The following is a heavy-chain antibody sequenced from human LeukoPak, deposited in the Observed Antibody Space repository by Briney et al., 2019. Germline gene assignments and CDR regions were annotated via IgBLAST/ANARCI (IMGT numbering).Heavy chain of an antibody. CDR3: TTSQPAALAIGAFAI. CDR1: GFTFTNAC. CDR2: IKNKTDGGTT. V-gene: IGHV3-15*01. J-gene: IGHJ3*02. D-gene: IGHD6-13*01. Sequence: AGSLTLSCAASGFTFTNACMSWVRQAPGKGLEWVGRIKNKTDGGTTDYAAPVKGRFTISRNDSVTTLYLQMSSLKTEDTAVYYCTTSQPAALAIGAFAISGAGTLVTVSS.